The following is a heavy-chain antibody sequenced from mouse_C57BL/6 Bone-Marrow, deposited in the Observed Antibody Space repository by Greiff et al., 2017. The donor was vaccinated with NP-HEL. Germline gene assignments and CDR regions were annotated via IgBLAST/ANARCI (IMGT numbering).Heavy chain of an antibody. V-gene: IGHV1-54*01. CDR2: INPGSGGT. CDR1: GYAFTNYL. Sequence: QVQLQQSGAELVRPGTSVKVSCKASGYAFTNYLIEWVKQRPGQGLEWIGLINPGSGGTNYTEKFKGKATLTADKSSSTAYMQLSSLTSEDSAVYFCARSTMITTIMDYWGQGTSVTVSS. J-gene: IGHJ4*01. D-gene: IGHD2-4*01. CDR3: ARSTMITTIMDY.